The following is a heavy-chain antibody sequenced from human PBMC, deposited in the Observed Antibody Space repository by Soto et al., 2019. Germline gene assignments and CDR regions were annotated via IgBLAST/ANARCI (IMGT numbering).Heavy chain of an antibody. CDR1: GFSLSTSGLG. Sequence: SGPTLVNPTQTLTLTCAFSGFSLSTSGLGVGWIRQPPGKALEWLALIYWNDDKRYSPSLKARLTITKDTSKNQVVLTMTNMDPVDTATYYCAHRPSGWYLFDYWGQGTLVTVSS. J-gene: IGHJ4*02. CDR3: AHRPSGWYLFDY. CDR2: IYWNDDK. D-gene: IGHD6-19*01. V-gene: IGHV2-5*01.